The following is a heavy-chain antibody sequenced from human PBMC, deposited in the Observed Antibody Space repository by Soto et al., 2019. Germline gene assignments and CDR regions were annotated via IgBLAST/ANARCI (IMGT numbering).Heavy chain of an antibody. J-gene: IGHJ6*02. D-gene: IGHD3-22*01. CDR2: IKSKTDGGTT. CDR1: GFTFSNAW. V-gene: IGHV3-15*01. Sequence: PVGSLRLSCAASGFTFSNAWMSWVRQAPGKGLEWVGRIKSKTDGGTTDYAAPVKGRFTISRDDSKNTLYLQMNSLKTEDTAVYYCTTGASSGYYSYYYYYGMDVWGQGTTVTVSS. CDR3: TTGASSGYYSYYYYYGMDV.